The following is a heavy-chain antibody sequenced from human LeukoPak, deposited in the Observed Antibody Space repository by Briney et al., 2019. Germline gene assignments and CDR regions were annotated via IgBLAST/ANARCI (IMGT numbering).Heavy chain of an antibody. D-gene: IGHD3-22*01. CDR1: GFTFSSYS. Sequence: GGSLRLSCAASGFTFSSYSMNWVRQAPGKGLEWVSYISSSSLTIYYADSVKGRFTVSRDNGDNSLYLQLNSLGAEDTAVYYCARDSDSSGYYPDYWGQGTLVTVSS. J-gene: IGHJ4*02. CDR2: ISSSSLTI. CDR3: ARDSDSSGYYPDY. V-gene: IGHV3-48*01.